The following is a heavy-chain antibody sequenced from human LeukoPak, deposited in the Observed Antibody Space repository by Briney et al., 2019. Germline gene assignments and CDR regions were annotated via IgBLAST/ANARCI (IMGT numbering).Heavy chain of an antibody. J-gene: IGHJ4*02. V-gene: IGHV3-7*05. CDR2: IKQEGSEK. Sequence: PGGSLRLSCAASGFAFSSYWMSWVRQAPGKGLEVVANIKQEGSEKYYVDSVKGRFTISRDNAKNSLYLQMNSLRAEDTAVYYCATVYDYVWGSYRPFDYWGQGTLVTVSS. D-gene: IGHD3-16*02. CDR1: GFAFSSYW. CDR3: ATVYDYVWGSYRPFDY.